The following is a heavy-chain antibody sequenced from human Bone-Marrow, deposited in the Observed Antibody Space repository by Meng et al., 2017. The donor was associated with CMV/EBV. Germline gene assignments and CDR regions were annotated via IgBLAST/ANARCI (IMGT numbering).Heavy chain of an antibody. CDR3: TTDYSRTSGWYVLAH. D-gene: IGHD6-19*01. CDR2: VYRNGST. Sequence: GGSLRLSCAASGISVDDKYMSWVRQTPGKGLEWVSLVYRNGSTSYADSVKGRFTISRDTFTNMLYLQMDSLRPEDAAIYYCTTDYSRTSGWYVLAHWGHGTRVNVDS. CDR1: GISVDDKY. V-gene: IGHV3-66*02. J-gene: IGHJ4*01.